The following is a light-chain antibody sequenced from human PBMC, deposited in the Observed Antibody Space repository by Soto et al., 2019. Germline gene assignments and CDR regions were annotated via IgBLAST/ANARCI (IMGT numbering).Light chain of an antibody. CDR3: QQRSNWPPYT. J-gene: IGKJ2*01. CDR2: DAS. CDR1: QSVSSY. Sequence: EIVLTQSPATLSLSPGERATLSCRASQSVSSYLAWYQQKPGQAPRLLIYDASNRATGIPARFSGSGSGTDFTLTISSLEPEDFAVYYCQQRSNWPPYTGGQGTKLEI. V-gene: IGKV3-11*01.